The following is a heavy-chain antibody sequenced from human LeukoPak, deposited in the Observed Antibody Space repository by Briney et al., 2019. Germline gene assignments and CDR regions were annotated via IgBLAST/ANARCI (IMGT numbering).Heavy chain of an antibody. CDR1: GFTFSSYA. J-gene: IGHJ4*02. Sequence: GGSLRLSCAASGFTFSSYAMSWVRQAPGKGLEWVSAISGSGGSTYYADSVKGRFTISRGNSKNTLYLQMNSLRAEDTAVYYCARDGVQGTYYDFWSGYYTGGFGYWGQGTLVTVSS. CDR2: ISGSGGST. CDR3: ARDGVQGTYYDFWSGYYTGGFGY. V-gene: IGHV3-23*01. D-gene: IGHD3-3*01.